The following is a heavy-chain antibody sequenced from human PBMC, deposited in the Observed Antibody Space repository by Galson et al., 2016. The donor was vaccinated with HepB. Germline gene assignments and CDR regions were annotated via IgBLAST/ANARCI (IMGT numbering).Heavy chain of an antibody. V-gene: IGHV3-23*01. CDR1: ELTLNAYG. Sequence: SLRLSCAASELTLNAYGMIWVRQAPGKGLQWVSLIAATGGTTYYAVSVKGRFTISRDNSKNTLYLQMNSLRAEDTAVYYCARAASELDYWGQGTLVTVSS. D-gene: IGHD6-19*01. CDR2: IAATGGTT. J-gene: IGHJ4*02. CDR3: ARAASELDY.